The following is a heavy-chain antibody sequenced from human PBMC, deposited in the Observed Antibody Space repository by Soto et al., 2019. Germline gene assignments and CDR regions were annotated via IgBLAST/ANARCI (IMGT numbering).Heavy chain of an antibody. CDR3: AREAGDTHVPDY. Sequence: EVQLVESGGGLVQPGGSLRLSCAVSGFTVSSNFMSWVRQAPGKGLEWVSVIYSGGSTYYADSVKGRFTVSRDNSKNTLHLQMNALRAEATAVFCCAREAGDTHVPDYWGQGTLVLVSP. V-gene: IGHV3-66*01. J-gene: IGHJ4*02. CDR2: IYSGGST. CDR1: GFTVSSNF.